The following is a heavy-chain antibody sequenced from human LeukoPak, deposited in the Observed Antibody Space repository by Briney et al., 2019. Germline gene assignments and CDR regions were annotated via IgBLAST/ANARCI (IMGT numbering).Heavy chain of an antibody. J-gene: IGHJ4*02. V-gene: IGHV3-23*01. CDR2: IPGSGDST. D-gene: IGHD6-19*01. CDR1: GFTFSSYA. CDR3: AKVKQWLVRGFDY. Sequence: GGSLRLSCAASGFTFSSYAMYWVRQAPGRGLEWVSAIPGSGDSTYYADSVKGRFTISRDNSKNTLYLQMNSLRAEDMAVYYCAKVKQWLVRGFDYWGQGTLVTVSS.